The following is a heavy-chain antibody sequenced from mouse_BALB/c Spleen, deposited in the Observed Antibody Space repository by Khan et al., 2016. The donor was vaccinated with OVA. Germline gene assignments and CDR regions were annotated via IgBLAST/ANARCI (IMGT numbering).Heavy chain of an antibody. J-gene: IGHJ4*01. V-gene: IGHV9-3-1*01. Sequence: QIQLVQSGPELKKPGETVKISCKASGYTFTNFGLNWVKQAPGKGLEWMGWINTYTGEPTYADDFKGRFAFSLETSASTAYLQFNNLKNEDAATYFCARTPYCSYTFAYWGQGTLVTVSS. D-gene: IGHD2-12*01. CDR2: INTYTGEP. CDR3: ARTPYCSYTFAY. CDR1: GYTFTNFG.